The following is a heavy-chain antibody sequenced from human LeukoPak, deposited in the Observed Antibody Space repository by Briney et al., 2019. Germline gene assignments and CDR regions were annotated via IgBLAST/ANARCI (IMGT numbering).Heavy chain of an antibody. CDR2: INHSGST. CDR3: ARGGYYDILTGYPMYNWFDP. Sequence: SETLSLTCTVSGYSISSGYYWSWIRQPPGKGLEWIGEINHSGSTNYNPSLKSRVTISVDTSKNQFSLKLSSVTAADTAVYYCARGGYYDILTGYPMYNWFDPWGQGTLVTVSS. V-gene: IGHV4-38-2*02. CDR1: GYSISSGYY. J-gene: IGHJ5*02. D-gene: IGHD3-9*01.